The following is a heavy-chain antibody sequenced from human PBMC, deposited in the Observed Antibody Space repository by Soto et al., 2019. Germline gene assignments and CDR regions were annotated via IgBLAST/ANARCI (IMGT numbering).Heavy chain of an antibody. Sequence: QVNLVQSGPEVKKPGASVRVSCRASGYSFTDYGVSWVRQAPGQGLEWMGWISAYSGNTHYAQKFQDRVTMTTDASTQTAYMDLRSVTSDYTAVYYCARAATTFGVVTKIDFWGQGALVTVSS. CDR3: ARAATTFGVVTKIDF. CDR1: GYSFTDYG. D-gene: IGHD3-3*01. J-gene: IGHJ4*02. CDR2: ISAYSGNT. V-gene: IGHV1-18*04.